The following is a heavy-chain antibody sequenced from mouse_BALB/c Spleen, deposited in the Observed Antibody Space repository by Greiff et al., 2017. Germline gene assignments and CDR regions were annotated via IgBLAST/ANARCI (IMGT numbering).Heavy chain of an antibody. CDR3: ARGKRDYYAMDY. CDR2: ISSGSSTI. V-gene: IGHV5-17*02. CDR1: GFTFSSFG. Sequence: KLVESGGGLVQPGGSRKLSCAASGFTFSSFGMHWVRQAPEKGLEWVAYISSGSSTIYYADTVKGRFTISRDNPKNTLFLQMTSLRSEDTAMYYCARGKRDYYAMDYWGQGTSVTVSS. J-gene: IGHJ4*01.